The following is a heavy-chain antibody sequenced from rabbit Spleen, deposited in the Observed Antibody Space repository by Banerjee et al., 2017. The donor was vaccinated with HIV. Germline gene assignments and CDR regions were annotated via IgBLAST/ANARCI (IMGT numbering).Heavy chain of an antibody. Sequence: LVDYGGDLVQPGASLTLTCTASGFDFSNYNFMCWVRQAPGKGLEWIACIDTGSRDFTYYASWAKGRSTFSKTSSTTVTLQLSSLTAADTATYFCARDLTGVIGWNFGWWGQGTLVTVS. V-gene: IGHV1S40*01. CDR1: GFDFSNYNF. D-gene: IGHD1-1*01. CDR2: IDTGSRDFT. J-gene: IGHJ4*01. CDR3: ARDLTGVIGWNFGW.